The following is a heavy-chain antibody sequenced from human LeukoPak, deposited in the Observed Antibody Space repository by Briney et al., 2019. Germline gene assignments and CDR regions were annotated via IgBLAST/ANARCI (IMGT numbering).Heavy chain of an antibody. CDR3: AISAGRGLWGGYFDY. D-gene: IGHD3-16*01. CDR2: IYYSGST. J-gene: IGHJ4*02. CDR1: SGSISNSSYY. V-gene: IGHV4-39*01. Sequence: SETLSLTCTVSSGSISNSSYYWGWIRQPPGKGLEWIGSIYYSGSTYYNPSLRSRVTISADTSKNQLSLKLSSVTAADTAVFYCAISAGRGLWGGYFDYWGQGILVTVSS.